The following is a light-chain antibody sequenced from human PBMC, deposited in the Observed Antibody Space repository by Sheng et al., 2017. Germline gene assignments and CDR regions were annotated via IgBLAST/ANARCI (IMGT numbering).Light chain of an antibody. CDR3: SSYGSGSTFXV. J-gene: IGLJ1*01. CDR2: EVN. CDR1: NSDVGSWNL. Sequence: QSALTQPASVSGSPGQSITISCTGTNSDVGSWNLVSWYQQYQAKPPDLIIYEVNKRPSGLSSRFSGSKSGNTASLTISGLQAEDEADYYCSSYGSGSTFXVIGTGTGSPS. V-gene: IGLV2-23*02.